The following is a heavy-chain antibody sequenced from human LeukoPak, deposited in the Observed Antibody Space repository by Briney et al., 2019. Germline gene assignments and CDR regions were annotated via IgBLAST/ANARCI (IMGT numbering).Heavy chain of an antibody. Sequence: PGGSLRLSCAASGFTFSSYWMSWVRQAPGKGLEWVANIKQDGSDKYYVDSVKGRFTISRDNAKNSLYLQMNSLRAEDTALYYCAKDGITMVRGVMPSEGYYYYYYMDVWGKGTTVTISS. CDR1: GFTFSSYW. V-gene: IGHV3-7*03. J-gene: IGHJ6*03. D-gene: IGHD3-10*01. CDR3: AKDGITMVRGVMPSEGYYYYYYMDV. CDR2: IKQDGSDK.